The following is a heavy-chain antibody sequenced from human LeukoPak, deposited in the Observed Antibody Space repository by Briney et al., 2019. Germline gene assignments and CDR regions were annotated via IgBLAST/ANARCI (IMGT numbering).Heavy chain of an antibody. J-gene: IGHJ4*02. CDR3: ARMGYYDSSGYESRYYFDY. D-gene: IGHD3-22*01. CDR1: GFSLSTSGMC. Sequence: VSGPTLVNPTQTLTLTCTFSGFSLSTSGMCVSWIRQPPGKALEWLALIDWDDDKYYSTSLKTRLTISKDTSKNQVVLIMTNMDPVDTATYYCARMGYYDSSGYESRYYFDYWGQGTLVTVSS. CDR2: IDWDDDK. V-gene: IGHV2-70*01.